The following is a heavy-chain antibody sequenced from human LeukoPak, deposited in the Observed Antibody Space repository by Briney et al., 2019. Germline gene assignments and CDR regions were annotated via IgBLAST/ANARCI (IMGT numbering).Heavy chain of an antibody. J-gene: IGHJ5*02. Sequence: GGSLRISCAASGFTVSNNYMSWVRQAPGKGLEWVSVISSGGSTYYADSVKGRFTISRDNSKNTLYLQMNSLRAEDTAVYYCARGRKIVATIEPNWFDPWGQGTLVTVSS. CDR2: ISSGGST. D-gene: IGHD5-12*01. V-gene: IGHV3-66*01. CDR1: GFTVSNNY. CDR3: ARGRKIVATIEPNWFDP.